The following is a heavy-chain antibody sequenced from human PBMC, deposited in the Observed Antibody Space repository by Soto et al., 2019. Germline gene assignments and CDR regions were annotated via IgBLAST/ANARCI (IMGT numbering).Heavy chain of an antibody. CDR1: GGSISSYY. J-gene: IGHJ6*02. Sequence: PSETLSLTCTVSGGSISSYYWSWIRQPPGKGLEWIGYIYYSGSTNYNPSLKSRVTISVDTSKNQFSLKLSSVTAADTAVYYCAREVADYGMDVWGQGTTVTVSS. CDR2: IYYSGST. V-gene: IGHV4-59*01. CDR3: AREVADYGMDV. D-gene: IGHD6-19*01.